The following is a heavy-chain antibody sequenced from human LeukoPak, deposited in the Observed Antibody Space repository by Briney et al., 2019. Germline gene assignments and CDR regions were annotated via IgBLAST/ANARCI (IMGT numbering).Heavy chain of an antibody. CDR1: GFTFSSYW. CDR2: IKQDGSEK. V-gene: IGHV3-7*01. J-gene: IGHJ4*02. Sequence: GGSLRLSCAASGFTFSSYWMSWVRQAPGKGLEWVANIKQDGSEKYYVDSVKGRFTISRDNAKSSLFLQMNSLRADDTAVYYCARVSRGKWELLGAHDYWGQGTLVTVSS. CDR3: ARVSRGKWELLGAHDY. D-gene: IGHD1-26*01.